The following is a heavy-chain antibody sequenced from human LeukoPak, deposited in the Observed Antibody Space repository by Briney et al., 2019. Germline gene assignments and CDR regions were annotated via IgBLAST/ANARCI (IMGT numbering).Heavy chain of an antibody. CDR3: ARDLEQRASVAGYLAAFDI. J-gene: IGHJ3*02. CDR1: GFTFGSYW. CDR2: IKQDGSEN. V-gene: IGHV3-7*01. D-gene: IGHD6-19*01. Sequence: PGGSLRLSCAASGFTFGSYWMTWVRQAPGKGLEWVANIKQDGSENYYVDSVKGRFTISRDNAKNSLYLQMNNLRAEDTAVYYCARDLEQRASVAGYLAAFDIWGQGTMVTVSS.